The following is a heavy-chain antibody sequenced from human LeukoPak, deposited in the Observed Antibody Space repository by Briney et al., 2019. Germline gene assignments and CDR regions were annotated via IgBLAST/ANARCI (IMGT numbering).Heavy chain of an antibody. V-gene: IGHV4-30-2*01. CDR3: ARAPLWYSAHTNYFDY. Sequence: PSETLSLTYAVSGGSISSSIYSWNWIRQPPGKGLEWIGYIYHSGSTYYNPSLKSRVTTSVDGSKNQFSLKVNSVTAADTAVYYCARAPLWYSAHTNYFDYWGQGILVTVSS. CDR1: GGSISSSIYS. D-gene: IGHD3-16*01. J-gene: IGHJ4*02. CDR2: IYHSGST.